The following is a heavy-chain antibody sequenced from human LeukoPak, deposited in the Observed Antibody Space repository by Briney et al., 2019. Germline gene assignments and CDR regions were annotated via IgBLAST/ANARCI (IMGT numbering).Heavy chain of an antibody. D-gene: IGHD6-19*01. Sequence: GGSLRLSCAASGFTFSSYCMNWVRQAPGKGLEWVSPISSSSSYIYYADSVKGRFTISRDNAKNSLYLQMNSLRAEDTAVYYCARGGPGYSSGWLWFDPWGQGTLVTVSS. CDR1: GFTFSSYC. CDR3: ARGGPGYSSGWLWFDP. J-gene: IGHJ5*02. V-gene: IGHV3-21*01. CDR2: ISSSSSYI.